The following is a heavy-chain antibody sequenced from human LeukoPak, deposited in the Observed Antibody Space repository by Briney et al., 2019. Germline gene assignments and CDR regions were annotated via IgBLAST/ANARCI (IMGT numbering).Heavy chain of an antibody. J-gene: IGHJ4*02. CDR1: GFTVSSNY. CDR2: IYSGGST. CDR3: ARDRMGSADFWSGYYTGTFDY. Sequence: GGSLRLSCAASGFTVSSNYMSWVRQAPGKGLEWVSVIYSGGSTYYADSAKGRFTISSDNAKNSLDLQMNSLRAEDTAVYYCARDRMGSADFWSGYYTGTFDYWGQGTLVTVSS. D-gene: IGHD3-3*01. V-gene: IGHV3-53*01.